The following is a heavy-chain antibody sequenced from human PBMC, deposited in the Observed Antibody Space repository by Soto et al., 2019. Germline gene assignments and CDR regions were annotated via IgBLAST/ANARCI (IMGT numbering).Heavy chain of an antibody. CDR1: GGSISSYY. D-gene: IGHD1-26*01. CDR2: IYYSGST. J-gene: IGHJ6*02. CDR3: ARDSSGSYYYYYGMDV. V-gene: IGHV4-59*01. Sequence: SETLSLTCTVSGGSISSYYCSWIRQPPGKGLEWIGYIYYSGSTNYNPSLKSRVTISVDTSKNQFSLKLSSVTAADTAVYYCARDSSGSYYYYYGMDVWGQGTTVTVSS.